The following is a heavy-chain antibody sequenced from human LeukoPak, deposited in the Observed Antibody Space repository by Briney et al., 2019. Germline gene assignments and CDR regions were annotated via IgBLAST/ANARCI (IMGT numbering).Heavy chain of an antibody. V-gene: IGHV6-1*01. J-gene: IGHJ4*02. D-gene: IGHD2-8*02. CDR2: THYRSKLYN. CDR1: GDSLSSKSAA. CDR3: ARDPPGPDTNFAY. Sequence: SQTLSLTCAISGDSLSSKSAAWTWLRQSPSRGLEWLGRTHYRSKLYNDYAVSVKSRLTINPDTSKNQFSLQLNSVTPEDTAVYYCARDPPGPDTNFAYWGQGTLLTASS.